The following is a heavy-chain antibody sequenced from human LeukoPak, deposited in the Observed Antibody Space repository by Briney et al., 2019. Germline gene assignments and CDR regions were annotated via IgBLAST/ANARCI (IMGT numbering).Heavy chain of an antibody. V-gene: IGHV3-74*03. Sequence: PGGSLRLSCEVSGFTVSRYRMHWVRQGPGKGLVWVSMTNRDGGTTTYADFVKGRFTMSRDNSKNTVFLQMNSLGVEDTGVYYCARASGYLNDLDYWGQGTAATVSS. CDR3: ARASGYLNDLDY. D-gene: IGHD3-3*01. J-gene: IGHJ4*02. CDR1: GFTVSRYR. CDR2: TNRDGGTT.